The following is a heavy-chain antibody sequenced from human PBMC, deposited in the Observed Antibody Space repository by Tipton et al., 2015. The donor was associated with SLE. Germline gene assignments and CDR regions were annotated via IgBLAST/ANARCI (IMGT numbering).Heavy chain of an antibody. V-gene: IGHV4-59*01. J-gene: IGHJ3*02. CDR1: GGSFSGYY. Sequence: TLSLTCAVYGGSFSGYYWSWIRQPPGKGLEWIGYIYYSGNTKYNPSLKSRVTISVDTSKNHFSLNLTSVTAADTAVYYCARAKRAYGRLQGFDMWGQGSIVIVSS. CDR3: ARAKRAYGRLQGFDM. D-gene: IGHD1-26*01. CDR2: IYYSGNT.